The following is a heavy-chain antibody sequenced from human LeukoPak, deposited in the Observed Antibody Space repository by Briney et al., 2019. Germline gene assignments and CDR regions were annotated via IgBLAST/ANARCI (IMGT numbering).Heavy chain of an antibody. CDR3: ARRGYSSSWKGTNWFDP. V-gene: IGHV3-74*01. Sequence: GGSLRLSCAASGFTVSIYWIHWVRQGPGKGLVWISAMNSDGSNTRYADSVKGRFTISRDNAKNSLYLQMTNLRAEDTAVYYCARRGYSSSWKGTNWFDPWGQGTLVTVSS. J-gene: IGHJ5*02. D-gene: IGHD6-13*01. CDR2: MNSDGSNT. CDR1: GFTVSIYW.